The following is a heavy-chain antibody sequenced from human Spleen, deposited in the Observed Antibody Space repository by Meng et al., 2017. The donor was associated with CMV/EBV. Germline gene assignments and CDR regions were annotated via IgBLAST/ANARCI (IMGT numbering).Heavy chain of an antibody. CDR1: GGSISSYY. CDR3: ARGLGYCSSTSCYTSGIYFDY. D-gene: IGHD2-2*02. V-gene: IGHV4-34*01. J-gene: IGHJ4*02. Sequence: SETLSLTCTVSGGSISSYYWSWIRQPPGKGLEWIGEINHSGSTNYNPSLKSRVTISVDTSKNQFSLKLSSVTAADTAVYYCARGLGYCSSTSCYTSGIYFDYWGQGTLVTVSS. CDR2: INHSGST.